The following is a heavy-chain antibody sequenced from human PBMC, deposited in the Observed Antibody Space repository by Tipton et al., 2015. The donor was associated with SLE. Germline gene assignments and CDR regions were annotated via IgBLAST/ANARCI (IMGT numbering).Heavy chain of an antibody. D-gene: IGHD1-26*01. CDR1: GGSISSYY. J-gene: IGHJ6*02. Sequence: TLSLTCTVSGGSISSYYWSWIRQPPGKGLEWIGYNHYSGTTNYNPSLKSRVTMSVDMSKNEFSLNLNSLTAADTAVYYCARDIEGGGSRYFYGMDVWGQGTAVTVSS. CDR3: ARDIEGGGSRYFYGMDV. V-gene: IGHV4-59*01. CDR2: NHYSGTT.